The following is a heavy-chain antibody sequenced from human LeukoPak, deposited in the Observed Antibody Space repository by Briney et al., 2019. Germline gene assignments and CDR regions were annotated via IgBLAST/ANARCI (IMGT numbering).Heavy chain of an antibody. J-gene: IGHJ4*02. V-gene: IGHV4-59*01. CDR3: ARGGLLFDY. CDR1: GGSISSYY. D-gene: IGHD2/OR15-2a*01. Sequence: SETLSLTCTVSGGSISSYYWSWIRQPPGKGLEWIGYIYYSGSTNYNPSLKSRVTISVDTSKNQFSLKLSSVTTADAAVYYCARGGLLFDYWGQGTLVTVSS. CDR2: IYYSGST.